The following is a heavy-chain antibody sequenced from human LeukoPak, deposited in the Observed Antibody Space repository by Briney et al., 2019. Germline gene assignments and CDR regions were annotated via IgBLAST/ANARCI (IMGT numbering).Heavy chain of an antibody. CDR2: IFYSGST. CDR3: ARDPGPDYYDSSGYYSLNAFDI. Sequence: SETLSLTCTVSGGSISSGSYYWSWIRQPAGKGLEWIGYIFYSGSTNYNPSLKSRVTISVDTSKNQFSLKLSSVTAADTAVYYCARDPGPDYYDSSGYYSLNAFDIWGQGTMVTVSS. D-gene: IGHD3-22*01. CDR1: GGSISSGSYY. J-gene: IGHJ3*02. V-gene: IGHV4-61*10.